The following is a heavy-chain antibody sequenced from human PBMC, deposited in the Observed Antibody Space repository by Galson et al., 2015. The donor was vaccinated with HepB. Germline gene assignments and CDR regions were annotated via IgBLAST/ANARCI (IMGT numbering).Heavy chain of an antibody. CDR3: ARPRYSGYDGADAFDI. CDR1: GFTFSSYG. V-gene: IGHV3-30*04. Sequence: SLRLSCAASGFTFSSYGMHWVRQAPGKGLEWVAVISYDGSNKYYADSVKGRFTISRDNSKNTLYLQMNSLRAEDTAVYYCARPRYSGYDGADAFDIWGQGTIVTVSS. J-gene: IGHJ3*02. CDR2: ISYDGSNK. D-gene: IGHD5-12*01.